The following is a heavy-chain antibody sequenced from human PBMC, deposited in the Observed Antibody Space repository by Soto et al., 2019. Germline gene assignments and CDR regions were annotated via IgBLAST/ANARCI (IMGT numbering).Heavy chain of an antibody. V-gene: IGHV1-2*02. J-gene: IGHJ5*02. CDR1: GYSLSGYY. CDR2: INPNSGGT. Sequence: ASVKVSCKASGYSLSGYYLHWVRQAPGQGPEWMGWINPNSGGTKFVQKFQGRVTMTRDTSISTVSLELTRLRSDDPALFYCARGWGIAAPGPNWFDPWGQGTLVTVSS. D-gene: IGHD6-13*01. CDR3: ARGWGIAAPGPNWFDP.